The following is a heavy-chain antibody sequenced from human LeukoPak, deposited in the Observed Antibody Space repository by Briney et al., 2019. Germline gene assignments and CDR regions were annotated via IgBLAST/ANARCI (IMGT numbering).Heavy chain of an antibody. J-gene: IGHJ4*02. CDR3: ARGGRFLEWLLFTYFDY. CDR1: GYTFTGYY. CDR2: INPNSGGT. D-gene: IGHD3-3*01. Sequence: ASVKVSCKASGYTFTGYYMYWVRQAPGQGLEWMGWINPNSGGTNYAQKFQGRVTMTRDTSISTAYMELSRLRSDDTAVYYCARGGRFLEWLLFTYFDYWGQGTLVTVSS. V-gene: IGHV1-2*02.